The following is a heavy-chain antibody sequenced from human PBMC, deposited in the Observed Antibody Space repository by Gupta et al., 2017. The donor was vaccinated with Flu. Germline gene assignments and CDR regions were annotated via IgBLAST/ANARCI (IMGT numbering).Heavy chain of an antibody. D-gene: IGHD2-2*01. J-gene: IGHJ5*02. Sequence: QAPGKGLEWMGLVDPEDGETIFAEKFQGRVSMTADTSKGTVSRDLGSLTPDDTAVYYCARAMSSPGDDWFDHWGQGTLVIVSS. V-gene: IGHV1-69-2*01. CDR3: ARAMSSPGDDWFDH. CDR2: VDPEDGET.